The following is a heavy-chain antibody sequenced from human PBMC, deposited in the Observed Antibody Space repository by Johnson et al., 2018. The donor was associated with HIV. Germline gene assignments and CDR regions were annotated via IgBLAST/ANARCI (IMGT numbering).Heavy chain of an antibody. D-gene: IGHD5-24*01. CDR1: GLTVSSNY. V-gene: IGHV3-66*01. CDR3: ARGCRDGYTCDVFDV. J-gene: IGHJ3*01. Sequence: VQLVESGGGLVQPGGSLRLSCAASGLTVSSNYMTWVRQGPGKGLAWVSVINSGGGTYYADSVTGRFTISRDNSKNTLYLQMNSLRAEDTAVYFCARGCRDGYTCDVFDVWGQGTRVTVSS. CDR2: INSGGGT.